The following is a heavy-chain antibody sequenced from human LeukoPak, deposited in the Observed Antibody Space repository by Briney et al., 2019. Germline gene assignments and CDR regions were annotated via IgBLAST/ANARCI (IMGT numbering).Heavy chain of an antibody. CDR1: GYSISSGYY. D-gene: IGHD2-15*01. J-gene: IGHJ4*02. V-gene: IGHV4-38-2*01. CDR3: SRPPPWWGFPLDY. Sequence: SSETLSLTCAVSGYSISSGYYGGWIRQPRGKGLEWIGSIYHRGSTYCNPSLRSRVTISVDTSNNQFSMKLDSVTAADPAVTYCSRPPPWWGFPLDYWGQGTLVTVSS. CDR2: IYHRGST.